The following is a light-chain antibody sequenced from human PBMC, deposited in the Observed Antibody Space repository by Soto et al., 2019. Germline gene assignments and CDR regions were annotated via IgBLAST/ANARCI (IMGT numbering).Light chain of an antibody. Sequence: QSALTQPASVSGSPGQSIAISCTGTSSDVGVYNYVSWYQQHPGEAPKLMIYDVTNRPSGVSNRFSGSKSGNTASLTIAGLQAEDEADYYCCSYTTTSTYVFGSGTKVTVL. CDR2: DVT. V-gene: IGLV2-14*01. CDR1: SSDVGVYNY. J-gene: IGLJ1*01. CDR3: CSYTTTSTYV.